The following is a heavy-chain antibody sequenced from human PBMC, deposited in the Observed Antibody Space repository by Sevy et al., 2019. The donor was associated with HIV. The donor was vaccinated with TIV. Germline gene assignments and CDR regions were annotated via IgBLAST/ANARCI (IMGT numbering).Heavy chain of an antibody. CDR2: IFSGGGT. Sequence: GGSLRLSCAASGFTVSSNYMSWVRQAPGKGLEWASIIFSGGGTYYADSVQGRFTISRDNSKNMVYLQMNSLGAEDTAVFYCARGATFYSDSSGRVLSVLGAFDIWGRGTMVTVSS. CDR3: ARGATFYSDSSGRVLSVLGAFDI. CDR1: GFTVSSNY. V-gene: IGHV3-53*01. D-gene: IGHD3-22*01. J-gene: IGHJ3*02.